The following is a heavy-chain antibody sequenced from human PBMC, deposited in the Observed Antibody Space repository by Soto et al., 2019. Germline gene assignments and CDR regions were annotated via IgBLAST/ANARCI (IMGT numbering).Heavy chain of an antibody. CDR2: ISGSGGST. J-gene: IGHJ4*02. CDR1: GCTFSSYA. CDR3: AVGSPFDY. Sequence: GGSMRLCSAASGCTFSSYAMSWVRQAPGKGLEWVSAISGSGGSTYYADSVKGRFTISRDNSKNTLYLQMNSLRAEDTAVYYCAVGSPFDYWGQGTLVTVSS. V-gene: IGHV3-23*01. D-gene: IGHD2-15*01.